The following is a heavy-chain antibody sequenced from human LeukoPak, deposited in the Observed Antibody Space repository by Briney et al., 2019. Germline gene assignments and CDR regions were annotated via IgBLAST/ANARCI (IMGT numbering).Heavy chain of an antibody. D-gene: IGHD3-22*01. CDR2: IYYSGST. CDR3: ARIYYYDSSGYFYYFDY. Sequence: SETLSLTCTVSGASISSSSYYWGWIRQPPGKGLEWIGSIYYSGSTYNNPSLKSRVTMSVDTSKNQFSLKLTAVTAADTAVYYCARIYYYDSSGYFYYFDYRGQGTLVTVSS. V-gene: IGHV4-39*01. J-gene: IGHJ4*02. CDR1: GASISSSSYY.